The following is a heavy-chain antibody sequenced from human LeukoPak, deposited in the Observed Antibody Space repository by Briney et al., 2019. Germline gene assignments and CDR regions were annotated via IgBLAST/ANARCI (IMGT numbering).Heavy chain of an antibody. CDR2: INHRGST. CDR1: GGSFSGYY. V-gene: IGHV4-34*01. D-gene: IGHD2-21*02. J-gene: IGHJ4*02. CDR3: ARVGYCGGDCYPFDY. Sequence: SEILSPTCAIYGGSFSGYYWSWIRQPPGKGLEWIGEINHRGSTNYNPSLKSRVTISVDTSRNSFSLELSSVTAADTAVYYCARVGYCGGDCYPFDYWGQGTLTTISS.